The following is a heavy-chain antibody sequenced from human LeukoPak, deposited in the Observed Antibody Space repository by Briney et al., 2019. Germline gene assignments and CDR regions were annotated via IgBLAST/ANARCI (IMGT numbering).Heavy chain of an antibody. J-gene: IGHJ4*02. Sequence: ASVKVSCKASGYTFTSYGTSWVRQAPGQGLEWMGWISAYNGNTNYAQKLQGRVTMTTDTPTSTAYMELRSLRSDDTAVYYCARGEEYYYGSGSLSAFDYWGQGTLVTVSS. D-gene: IGHD3-10*01. CDR1: GYTFTSYG. CDR3: ARGEEYYYGSGSLSAFDY. V-gene: IGHV1-18*01. CDR2: ISAYNGNT.